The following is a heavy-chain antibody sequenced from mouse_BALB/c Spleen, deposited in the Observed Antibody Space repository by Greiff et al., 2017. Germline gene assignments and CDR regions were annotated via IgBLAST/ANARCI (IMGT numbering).Heavy chain of an antibody. V-gene: IGHV7-3*02. CDR2: IRNKANGYTT. D-gene: IGHD2-3*01. J-gene: IGHJ4*01. CDR3: ARVYDGYMAMDY. Sequence: EVKVVESGGGLVQPGGSLRLSCATSGFTFTDYYMSWVRQPPGKALEWLGFIRNKANGYTTEYSASVKGRFTISRDNSQSILYLQMNTLRAEDSATYYCARVYDGYMAMDYWGQGTSVTVSS. CDR1: GFTFTDYY.